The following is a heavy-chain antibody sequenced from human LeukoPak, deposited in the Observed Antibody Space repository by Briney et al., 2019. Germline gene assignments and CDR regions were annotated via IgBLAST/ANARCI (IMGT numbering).Heavy chain of an antibody. Sequence: PSGALSLTCAVYGWAFSGYYWSWIRQPPGKGLEWIGGIKHSGSTNYNPSLKSRVTISVDTSKNQFSLKLSSVTAADTAVYYCASLYSSSWSYYYYYMDVWGKGTTVTVSS. CDR3: ASLYSSSWSYYYYYMDV. V-gene: IGHV4-34*01. CDR2: IKHSGST. J-gene: IGHJ6*03. D-gene: IGHD6-13*01. CDR1: GWAFSGYY.